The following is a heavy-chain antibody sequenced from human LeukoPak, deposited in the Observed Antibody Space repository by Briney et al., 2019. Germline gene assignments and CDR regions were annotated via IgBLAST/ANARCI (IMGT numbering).Heavy chain of an antibody. CDR2: INSDGSST. CDR1: GFTFSSYW. CDR3: ARVWYYYDSSGYYYFDY. Sequence: GGSLRLSCAASGFTFSSYWMHWVRQAPGKGLVWVSRINSDGSSTSYADSVKGRFTISRDNAKNTLYLQMNSLRAEDTAVYYCARVWYYYDSSGYYYFDYWGQGTLVTASS. J-gene: IGHJ4*02. V-gene: IGHV3-74*01. D-gene: IGHD3-22*01.